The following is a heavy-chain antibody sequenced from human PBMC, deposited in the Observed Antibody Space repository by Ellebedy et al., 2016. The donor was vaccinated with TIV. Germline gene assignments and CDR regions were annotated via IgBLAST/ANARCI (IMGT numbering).Heavy chain of an antibody. D-gene: IGHD3-10*01. CDR3: AREAMVRVRGYFDY. CDR2: IKQDGSEK. J-gene: IGHJ4*02. CDR1: GFTFSSYW. Sequence: AGSLRLSXAASGFTFSSYWMSWVRQAPGKGLEWVANIKQDGSEKYYVDSVKGRFTISRDNAKNSLYLQMNSLRAEDTAVYYCAREAMVRVRGYFDYWGQGTLVTVSS. V-gene: IGHV3-7*01.